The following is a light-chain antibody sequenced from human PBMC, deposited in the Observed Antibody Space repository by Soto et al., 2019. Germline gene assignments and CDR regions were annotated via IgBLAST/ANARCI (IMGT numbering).Light chain of an antibody. J-gene: IGKJ2*01. Sequence: EIVLTQSPGTLSLSPGERATLSCRASQSISSSYLAWYQQKPGQAPRLLIYGASRRATGIPDRFSGRESGTDFTLTITPLEPEDSAVYFCQQYASSPYPFGQGTKVDI. CDR3: QQYASSPYP. V-gene: IGKV3-20*01. CDR2: GAS. CDR1: QSISSSY.